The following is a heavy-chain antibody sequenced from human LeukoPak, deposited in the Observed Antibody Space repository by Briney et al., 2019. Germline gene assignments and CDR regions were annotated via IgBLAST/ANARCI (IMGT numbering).Heavy chain of an antibody. CDR3: AKGPTVTTWIPFFDY. D-gene: IGHD4-17*01. CDR1: GFTFSSYA. CDR2: ISGSGGST. J-gene: IGHJ4*02. V-gene: IGHV3-23*01. Sequence: GGSLRLSCAASGFTFSSYAMSWVRQAPGKGLEWVSAISGSGGSTYYADSVKGRFTISGDNSKNTLYLQMNSLRAEDTAVYYCAKGPTVTTWIPFFDYWGQGTLVTVSS.